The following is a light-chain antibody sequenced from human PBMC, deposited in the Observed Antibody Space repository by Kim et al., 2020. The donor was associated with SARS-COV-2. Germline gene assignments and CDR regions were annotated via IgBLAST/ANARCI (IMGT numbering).Light chain of an antibody. CDR2: GAS. CDR3: QHTWT. Sequence: TLSLSPAERATLSCRASQSVTPTYLAWYQQKPGQAPRLLAYGASNRAPGVPRRFTGGGSGTDFTLTISRLEPEDFAVYYCQHTWTFGQGTKVDIK. CDR1: QSVTPTY. V-gene: IGKV3-20*01. J-gene: IGKJ1*01.